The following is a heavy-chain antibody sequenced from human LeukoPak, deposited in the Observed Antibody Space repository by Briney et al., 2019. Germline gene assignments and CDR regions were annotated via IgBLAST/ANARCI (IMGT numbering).Heavy chain of an antibody. CDR3: TKRNYYDSSGYYYYYMDV. V-gene: IGHV3-23*01. J-gene: IGHJ6*03. CDR1: GFTFSSYA. CDR2: ISGSGGST. Sequence: HPGGSLRLSCAASGFTFSSYAMSWAPEATGEGVEWVSAISGSGGSTYYADSVKGRFTISRDNSKNTPYMQMTRLRAEDTAVYYCTKRNYYDSSGYYYYYMDVWGKGTTDTVSS. D-gene: IGHD3-22*01.